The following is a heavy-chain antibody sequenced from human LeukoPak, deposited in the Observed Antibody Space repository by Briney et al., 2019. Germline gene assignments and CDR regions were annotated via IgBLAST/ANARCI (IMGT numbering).Heavy chain of an antibody. J-gene: IGHJ4*02. D-gene: IGHD3-22*01. V-gene: IGHV3-53*01. Sequence: GGSLRLSCAASGFTVSSNYMSWVRQAPGKGLEWVSAIYSGGSTYYADSVKGRFTISRDSSKNTLYLHMHSLRAEDTAVYYCARSSDSYDSSGYYGYWGQGTLVTVSS. CDR1: GFTVSSNY. CDR2: IYSGGST. CDR3: ARSSDSYDSSGYYGY.